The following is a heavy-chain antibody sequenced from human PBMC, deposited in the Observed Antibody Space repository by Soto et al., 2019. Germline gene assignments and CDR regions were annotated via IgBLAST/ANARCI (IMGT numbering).Heavy chain of an antibody. D-gene: IGHD3-10*01. CDR3: ARNRLLWFEDFDP. J-gene: IGHJ5*02. CDR2: INAGSGNA. CDR1: GYSFQTYS. V-gene: IGHV1-3*01. Sequence: QVQLVQSGAEVKKPGASVKVSCKASGYSFQTYSIHWVRQAPGQRLEWMGSINAGSGNAKYSPKFQARATITRDTSATTAYMELSSLRSEDTAVYFCARNRLLWFEDFDPWGQGTLVTVSS.